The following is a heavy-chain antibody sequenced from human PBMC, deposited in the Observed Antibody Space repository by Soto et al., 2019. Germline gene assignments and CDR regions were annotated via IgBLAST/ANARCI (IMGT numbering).Heavy chain of an antibody. CDR1: GGSISSGGYY. D-gene: IGHD4-17*01. CDR2: IYYSGST. V-gene: IGHV4-31*03. Sequence: TLSLTCTVSGGSISSGGYYWSGIRQHPGKGLEWIGYIYYSGSTYYNPSLKSRVTISVDTSKNQFSLKLSSVTAADTAVYYCARGVTVTTAFDIWGQGTMVTVSS. J-gene: IGHJ3*02. CDR3: ARGVTVTTAFDI.